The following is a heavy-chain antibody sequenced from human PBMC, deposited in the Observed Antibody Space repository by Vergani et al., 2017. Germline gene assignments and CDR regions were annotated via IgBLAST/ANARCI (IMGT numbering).Heavy chain of an antibody. V-gene: IGHV4-4*09. Sequence: QVQLQESGPGVVKPSQTLSLTCAVFGESFSSFYWSWIRQPAGKGPEWIGHIHTGGSTDLNPSFKSRVSISVDTSKSQFSLKLNSVTVADTAVYYCARSRPYCTSGSCPAIWGQGTLVTVSS. CDR2: IHTGGST. CDR1: GESFSSFY. D-gene: IGHD2-15*01. J-gene: IGHJ4*02. CDR3: ARSRPYCTSGSCPAI.